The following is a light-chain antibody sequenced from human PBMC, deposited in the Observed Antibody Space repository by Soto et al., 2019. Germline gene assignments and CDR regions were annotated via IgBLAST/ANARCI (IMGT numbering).Light chain of an antibody. CDR1: QSVGSH. J-gene: IGKJ3*01. Sequence: EIVMTQSPATLSVSPGERATLSCRASQSVGSHLAWYQQKPGQAPRLLIYGASTRATGIPVRFGGSGSGTEFTLTISSLQSEDFAVYYCQQYNKWHPLFGPGTTVDIK. V-gene: IGKV3-15*01. CDR3: QQYNKWHPL. CDR2: GAS.